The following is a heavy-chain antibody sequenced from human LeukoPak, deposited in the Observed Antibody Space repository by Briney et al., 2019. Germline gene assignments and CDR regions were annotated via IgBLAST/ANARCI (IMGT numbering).Heavy chain of an antibody. CDR1: GFTFSDYY. CDR3: ARDPPDGYLYFDY. Sequence: PGGSLRLSCAASGFTFSDYYMSWIRQAPGKGLEWVSYISSSGSTIYYADSVKGRFTISRDNAKNSLYLQMNSLRAEDTAVYYCARDPPDGYLYFDYWGQGTLVTVSS. J-gene: IGHJ4*02. CDR2: ISSSGSTI. D-gene: IGHD5-18*01. V-gene: IGHV3-11*01.